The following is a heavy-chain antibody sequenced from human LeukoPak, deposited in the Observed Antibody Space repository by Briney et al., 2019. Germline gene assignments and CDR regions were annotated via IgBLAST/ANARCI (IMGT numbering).Heavy chain of an antibody. CDR3: ARSTGGGSLTQFDY. Sequence: SETLSLTCAVYGGSFSGYNWSWIRQPPGKGLEWIGEINHSGSTNYNPSLKSRVTISVDTSKNQFSLKLSSVTAADTAVYYCARSTGGGSLTQFDYWGQGTLVTVSS. J-gene: IGHJ4*02. CDR1: GGSFSGYN. CDR2: INHSGST. D-gene: IGHD1-26*01. V-gene: IGHV4-34*01.